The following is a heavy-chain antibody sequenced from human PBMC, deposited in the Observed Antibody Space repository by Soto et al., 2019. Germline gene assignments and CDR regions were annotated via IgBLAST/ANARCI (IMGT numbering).Heavy chain of an antibody. CDR1: GGTFSSYA. CDR2: IIPIFGTA. Sequence: ASVKDSCKASGGTFSSYAISWVRQAPGQGLEWMGGIIPIFGTANYAQKFQGRVTITADESTSTAYMELSSLRSEDTAVYYCARYYYDSSGYYYFDYWGQGTLVTVSS. V-gene: IGHV1-69*13. CDR3: ARYYYDSSGYYYFDY. D-gene: IGHD3-22*01. J-gene: IGHJ4*02.